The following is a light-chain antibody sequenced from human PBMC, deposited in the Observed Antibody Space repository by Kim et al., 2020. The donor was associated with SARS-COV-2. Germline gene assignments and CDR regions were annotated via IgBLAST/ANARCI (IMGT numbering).Light chain of an antibody. CDR3: SSYAGRNNLI. CDR1: SSDVGGYNH. V-gene: IGLV2-8*01. Sequence: QSALTQPPSASGSPGQSVTLSCTGTSSDVGGYNHVSWYQQHPGKVPKIMIYEVSKRPSGVPDRFSGSKSGNTASLIVSGLQADDEADYYCSSYAGRNNLIFGGGTKLTVL. J-gene: IGLJ2*01. CDR2: EVS.